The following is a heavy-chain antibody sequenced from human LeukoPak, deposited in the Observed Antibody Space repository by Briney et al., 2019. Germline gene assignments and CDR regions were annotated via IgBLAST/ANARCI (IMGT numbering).Heavy chain of an antibody. CDR2: IKKDGSDK. CDR1: GFTFSRLW. CDR3: ARGGCPSSLYWHD. V-gene: IGHV3-7*01. J-gene: IGHJ4*02. Sequence: AGSLRLSCAVSGFTFSRLWMSWVRQAPGRGLEWVGSIKKDGSDKSHMVSVKGRFTISRDNAKTSLYLHMDSLSPDDMALYYCARGGCPSSLYWHDWGQGTLVTVSS. D-gene: IGHD6-13*01.